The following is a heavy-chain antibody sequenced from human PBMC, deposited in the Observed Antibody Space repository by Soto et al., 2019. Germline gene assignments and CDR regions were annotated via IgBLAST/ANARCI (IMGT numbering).Heavy chain of an antibody. Sequence: QVQLVQSGAEVKKPGSSVEVSCKASGGSFSRYTFSWVRQAPGQGLEWMGRIVPTLNIANYAPKFQGRVSFSADKSPGTVYMELRSLPSADTAVYYCARGPTYSAGSYYINWGQGTLVTVS. J-gene: IGHJ4*02. V-gene: IGHV1-69*02. D-gene: IGHD3-10*01. CDR1: GGSFSRYT. CDR3: ARGPTYSAGSYYIN. CDR2: IVPTLNIA.